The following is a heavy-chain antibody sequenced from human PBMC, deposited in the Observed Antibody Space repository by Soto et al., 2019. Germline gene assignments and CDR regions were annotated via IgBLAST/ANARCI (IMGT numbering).Heavy chain of an antibody. V-gene: IGHV4-39*01. CDR2: TYYTGST. Sequence: SETLSLTCTVSGGSISSTRYYWGWIRQPPGKGLEWIGTTYYTGSTYYNPSLKSRVTISVDMSKNQFSLKVRSVTAADTAVYYRLSGPGTTADYWGQGTLVTVSS. J-gene: IGHJ4*02. CDR1: GGSISSTRYY. CDR3: LSGPGTTADY.